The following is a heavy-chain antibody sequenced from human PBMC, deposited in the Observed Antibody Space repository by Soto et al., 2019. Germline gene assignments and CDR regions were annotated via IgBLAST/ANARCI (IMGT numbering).Heavy chain of an antibody. D-gene: IGHD3-22*01. J-gene: IGHJ1*01. Sequence: GGSLRLSCAASGFTFSSYAMSWVRQAPGKGLEWVSAISGSGGSTYYADSVKGRFTISRDNSKNTLYLQMNSLRAEDTAVYYCAKEPGDYCYDSSGYYSYFEHWGQGTLVTVSS. CDR2: ISGSGGST. V-gene: IGHV3-23*01. CDR1: GFTFSSYA. CDR3: AKEPGDYCYDSSGYYSYFEH.